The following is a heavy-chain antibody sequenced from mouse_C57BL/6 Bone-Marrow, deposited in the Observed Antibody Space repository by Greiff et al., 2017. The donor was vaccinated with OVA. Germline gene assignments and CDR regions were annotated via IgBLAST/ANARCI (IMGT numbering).Heavy chain of an antibody. V-gene: IGHV5-12*01. D-gene: IGHD4-1*01. CDR3: AGQTGDWYVDV. Sequence: EVKLVESGGGLVQPGGSLKLSCAASGFTFSDYYMYWVRQTPEKRLEWVAYISNGGGSTYYPDTVKGRFTISRDNAKNTLYLQMSRLKSEDTAMYYCAGQTGDWYVDVWGTGTTVTVSS. J-gene: IGHJ1*03. CDR1: GFTFSDYY. CDR2: ISNGGGST.